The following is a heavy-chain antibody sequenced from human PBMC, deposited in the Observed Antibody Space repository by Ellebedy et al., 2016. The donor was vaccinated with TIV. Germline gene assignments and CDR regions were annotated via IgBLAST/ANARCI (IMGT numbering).Heavy chain of an antibody. J-gene: IGHJ2*01. CDR2: IVVGSGNT. V-gene: IGHV1-58*01. CDR1: GFTFTKSA. CDR3: AADSVVGPSASWYVDL. D-gene: IGHD2-15*01. Sequence: AASVKVSCKASGFTFTKSAVQWVRQARGQRLEWIGWIVVGSGNTHYAQKFQERVTITRDMSTSTAYMELSSLRSEDTAVYYCAADSVVGPSASWYVDLWGRGTLVTVSS.